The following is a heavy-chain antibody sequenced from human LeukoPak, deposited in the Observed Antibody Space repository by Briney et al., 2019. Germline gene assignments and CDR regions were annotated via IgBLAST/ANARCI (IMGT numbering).Heavy chain of an antibody. CDR2: ISGSGGST. J-gene: IGHJ4*02. Sequence: GGSLRLSCAASGFTFSSYAMSWVRQAPGKGLEWVSAISGSGGSTYYADSVKGRFTISRDNSKNMLYLQINSLRAEDTAVYYCAKERWLQLGFDYWGQGTLVTVSS. D-gene: IGHD5-24*01. CDR1: GFTFSSYA. CDR3: AKERWLQLGFDY. V-gene: IGHV3-23*01.